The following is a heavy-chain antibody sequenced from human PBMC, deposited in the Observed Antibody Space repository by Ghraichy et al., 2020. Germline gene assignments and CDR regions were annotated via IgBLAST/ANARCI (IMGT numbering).Heavy chain of an antibody. CDR1: GFSLDTSGVS. V-gene: IGHV2-5*02. Sequence: SGPTLVKPTQTLTLTCTFSGFSLDTSGVSVGWLRQPPGKALEWLALIYWDDDKRYSPSLRTRLTITKDTSKNQVVLTMANMDPEDTGTYYCAHSSKWGPLDRWGQGTLVTVSS. CDR2: IYWDDDK. D-gene: IGHD3-16*01. CDR3: AHSSKWGPLDR. J-gene: IGHJ4*02.